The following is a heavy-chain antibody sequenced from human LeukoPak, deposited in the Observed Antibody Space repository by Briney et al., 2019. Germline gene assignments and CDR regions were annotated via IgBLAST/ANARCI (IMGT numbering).Heavy chain of an antibody. J-gene: IGHJ5*02. V-gene: IGHV4-39*07. D-gene: IGHD6-19*01. CDR2: IYYSGST. Sequence: SETLSLTCTVSGGSISSSSYYWGWIRQPPGKGLECIGSIYYSGSTYYNPSLKSRVTISVDTSKNQFSLKLSSVTAADTAVYYCASSSGWYWYNWFDPWGQGTLVTVSS. CDR1: GGSISSSSYY. CDR3: ASSSGWYWYNWFDP.